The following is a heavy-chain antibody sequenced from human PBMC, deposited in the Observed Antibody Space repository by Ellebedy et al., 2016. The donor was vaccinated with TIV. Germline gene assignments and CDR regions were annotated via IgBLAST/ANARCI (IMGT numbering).Heavy chain of an antibody. J-gene: IGHJ4*02. D-gene: IGHD4-23*01. Sequence: GESLKISCAASGFTFSSYAMSWVRQAPGKGPEWVAFIRYDGSNKYYADSVKGRFTISRDNSKNTLYLQMNSLRAEDTAVYYCAKDIWGLHYGGNWGQGTLVTVSS. CDR3: AKDIWGLHYGGN. CDR2: IRYDGSNK. V-gene: IGHV3-30*02. CDR1: GFTFSSYA.